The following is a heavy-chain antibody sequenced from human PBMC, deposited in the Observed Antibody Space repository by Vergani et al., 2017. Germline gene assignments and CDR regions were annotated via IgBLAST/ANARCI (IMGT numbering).Heavy chain of an antibody. CDR2: INHSGST. Sequence: QVQLQQWGAGLLKPSETLSLTCAVYGGSFSGYYWSWIRHTPGKGVEWIGEINHSGSTNYNPSLKSRVTISVDTSKNQCSLKLSSVTAADTAVYYCARAXRDYDILTGYVTAYFDYWGQGTLVTVSS. V-gene: IGHV4-34*01. D-gene: IGHD3-9*01. CDR1: GGSFSGYY. J-gene: IGHJ4*02. CDR3: ARAXRDYDILTGYVTAYFDY.